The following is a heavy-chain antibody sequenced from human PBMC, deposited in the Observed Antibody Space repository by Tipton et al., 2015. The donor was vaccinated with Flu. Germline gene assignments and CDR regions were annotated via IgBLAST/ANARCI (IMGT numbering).Heavy chain of an antibody. J-gene: IGHJ4*02. D-gene: IGHD2-21*02. CDR3: AGDRYGRRRVSGYEGDLFDN. Sequence: QSGAEVKKPGASVKVSCKASGYTFTSYGISWVRQAPGQGLEWMGWISAYNGNTNYEQKLQGRVTMTTDTSTSTAYMELRGLRADDTAVYYCAGDRYGRRRVSGYEGDLFDNWGQGTLVTVSS. CDR2: ISAYNGNT. V-gene: IGHV1-18*01. CDR1: GYTFTSYG.